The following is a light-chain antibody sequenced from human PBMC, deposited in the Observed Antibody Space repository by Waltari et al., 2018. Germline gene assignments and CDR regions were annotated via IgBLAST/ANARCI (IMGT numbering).Light chain of an antibody. CDR3: HQYKNWPPWT. CDR2: GAS. Sequence: EIVVTQSPATLSLSPGERATLSCRASENVDTNIACYQQKPGPPPRLPISGASTRATDIPPRFSGSGSGTEVTLSISSLQSEDFAVYYCHQYKNWPPWTFGQGTKVEIK. CDR1: ENVDTN. V-gene: IGKV3-15*01. J-gene: IGKJ1*01.